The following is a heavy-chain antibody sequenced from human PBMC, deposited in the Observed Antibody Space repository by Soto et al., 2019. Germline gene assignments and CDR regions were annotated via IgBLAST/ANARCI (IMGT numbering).Heavy chain of an antibody. J-gene: IGHJ4*02. D-gene: IGHD5-12*01. CDR2: IYYSGST. V-gene: IGHV4-59*08. Sequence: SETLSLTCTVSGGSISSYYWSWIRPPPGKGLEWIGYIYYSGSTNYNPSLKSRVTISVDTSKNQFSLKLSSVTAADTAVYYCARQDGYNWGYYFDYWGQGTLVTVSS. CDR1: GGSISSYY. CDR3: ARQDGYNWGYYFDY.